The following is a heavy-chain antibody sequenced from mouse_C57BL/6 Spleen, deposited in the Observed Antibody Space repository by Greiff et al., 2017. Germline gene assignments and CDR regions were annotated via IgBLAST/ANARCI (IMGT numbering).Heavy chain of an antibody. Sequence: VQLQQSGPGLVQPSQSLSITCTVSGFSLTSYGVHWVRQSPGKGLEWLGVIWRGGSTDYNAAFMSRLSITKDNSKSQVFFKLNSLQADDSAIYYCAKGDRTPYFDYWGPGTTLTVSS. V-gene: IGHV2-5*01. CDR3: AKGDRTPYFDY. CDR2: IWRGGST. J-gene: IGHJ2*01. CDR1: GFSLTSYG.